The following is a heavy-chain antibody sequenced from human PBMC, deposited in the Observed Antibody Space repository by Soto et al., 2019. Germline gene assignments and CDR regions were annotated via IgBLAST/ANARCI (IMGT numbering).Heavy chain of an antibody. CDR3: ANSRVSMVRGLIIIPNY. Sequence: GGSLRLSCAASGFPFTGYAMSWVRQAPGKGLEWVSAISGHGDATFYADSVKGRFTISRDNSKNTLYLHMNSLRAEDTALYYCANSRVSMVRGLIIIPNYWGQGTLVTVS. V-gene: IGHV3-23*01. CDR2: ISGHGDAT. J-gene: IGHJ4*02. CDR1: GFPFTGYA. D-gene: IGHD3-10*01.